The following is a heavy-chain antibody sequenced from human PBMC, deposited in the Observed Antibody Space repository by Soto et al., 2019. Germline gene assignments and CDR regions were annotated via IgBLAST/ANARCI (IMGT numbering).Heavy chain of an antibody. Sequence: GGSLRLSCAASGFTVSSNYMSWVRQAPGKGLEWVSVIYSGGSTYYADSVKGRFTISRHNSKNTLYLQMNSLIAEDTAVYYCTRGEAVSADAFDIWGQGTMVTVSS. CDR3: TRGEAVSADAFDI. CDR1: GFTVSSNY. CDR2: IYSGGST. V-gene: IGHV3-53*04. D-gene: IGHD6-19*01. J-gene: IGHJ3*02.